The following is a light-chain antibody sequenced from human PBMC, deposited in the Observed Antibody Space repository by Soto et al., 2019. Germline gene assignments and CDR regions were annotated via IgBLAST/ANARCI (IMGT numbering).Light chain of an antibody. J-gene: IGKJ3*01. CDR1: QSVSSY. CDR2: DAS. V-gene: IGKV3-11*01. Sequence: EIVFTQSPSTLSLSPAARATLSCRASQSVSSYLAWYQQKPGQAPRLLIYDASNRATGIPARFSGSGSGTDFTLTISSLEPEDFAVYYCQQRSNWPGTFGPGTKVDIK. CDR3: QQRSNWPGT.